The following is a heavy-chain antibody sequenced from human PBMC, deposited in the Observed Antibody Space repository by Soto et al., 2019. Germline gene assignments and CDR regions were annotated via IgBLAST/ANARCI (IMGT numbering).Heavy chain of an antibody. D-gene: IGHD3-9*01. CDR2: IDPSDGTT. Sequence: ASVKVSCKASGYTFTKFYLHWVRQAPGQGLEWMGIIDPSDGTTSYAQKFQGRVSMTRDTSTSTVYMELGSLRSDDTAVYYCTRVPTDFNILAGDYHGWLAPWPQGTLVTGSA. CDR1: GYTFTKFY. V-gene: IGHV1-46*01. CDR3: TRVPTDFNILAGDYHGWLAP. J-gene: IGHJ5*02.